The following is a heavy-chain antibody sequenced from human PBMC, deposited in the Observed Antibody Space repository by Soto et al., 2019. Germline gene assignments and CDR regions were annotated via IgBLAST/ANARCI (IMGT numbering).Heavy chain of an antibody. Sequence: EVQLLESGGGLAQPGGSLRLSCADSGFTFSSYSMSWVRQAPGKGLEWVSAITGSGDKTYYADSVKGRFTISRDNSKKTHYLQMSSLRGEDSAIYYCATMDGYFQFWGQGTLVTVSS. V-gene: IGHV3-23*01. D-gene: IGHD4-17*01. CDR2: ITGSGDKT. J-gene: IGHJ4*02. CDR1: GFTFSSYS. CDR3: ATMDGYFQF.